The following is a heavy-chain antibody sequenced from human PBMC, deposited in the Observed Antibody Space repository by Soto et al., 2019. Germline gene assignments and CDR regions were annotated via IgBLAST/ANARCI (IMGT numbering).Heavy chain of an antibody. CDR1: GYNFATYW. CDR2: IYAGDSDT. D-gene: IGHD3-10*01. J-gene: IGHJ6*02. V-gene: IGHV5-51*01. Sequence: GESLKISCKGSGYNFATYWIAWVRQLPGKGPEWMGIIYAGDSDTSYSPSFQGQVTISVDKSISTAYLQWNSLKASDTAMYYCARRGHSYGLDVWGQGTKVTVSS. CDR3: ARRGHSYGLDV.